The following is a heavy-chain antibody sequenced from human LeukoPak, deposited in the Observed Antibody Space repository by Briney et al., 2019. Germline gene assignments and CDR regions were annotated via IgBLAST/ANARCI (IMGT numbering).Heavy chain of an antibody. D-gene: IGHD6-13*01. CDR3: ARDVDSSWYTNPSDY. V-gene: IGHV1-2*02. Sequence: GASAKVSCKASGYTFTAYYMHWVRQAPGQGLEWMGWINPDSGGTNYAQKFQGRVTMTRDTSISTAYMELSSLRSDDTAVYYCARDVDSSWYTNPSDYWGQGTLVTVSS. J-gene: IGHJ4*02. CDR1: GYTFTAYY. CDR2: INPDSGGT.